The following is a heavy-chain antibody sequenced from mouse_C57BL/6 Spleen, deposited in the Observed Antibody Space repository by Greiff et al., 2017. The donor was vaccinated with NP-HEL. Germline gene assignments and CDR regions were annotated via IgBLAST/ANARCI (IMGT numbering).Heavy chain of an antibody. CDR1: GFTFSSYA. J-gene: IGHJ3*01. CDR3: ARDRSNYGGGPFAY. Sequence: EVQVVESGGGLVKPGGSLKLSCAASGFTFSSYAMSWVRQTPEKRLEWVATISDGGSYTYYPDNVKGRFTISRDNAKNNLYLQMSHLKSEDTAMYDCARDRSNYGGGPFAYWGQGTLVTVSA. CDR2: ISDGGSYT. V-gene: IGHV5-4*01. D-gene: IGHD2-5*01.